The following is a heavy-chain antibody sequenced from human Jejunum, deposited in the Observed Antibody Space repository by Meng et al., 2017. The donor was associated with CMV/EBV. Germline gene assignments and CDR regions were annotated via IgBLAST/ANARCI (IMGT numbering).Heavy chain of an antibody. D-gene: IGHD2-21*02. V-gene: IGHV3-30*18. CDR2: ISSDGSYL. CDR1: GFTFSSFG. J-gene: IGHJ4*02. Sequence: CAASGFTFSSFGMHWVPRAPGKGLKWVTGISSDGSYLSYADSVSGRFTISRDNSKSTLFLPMNSLRPEDTAVYYSTKYCGGDCYRGNYWGQGTLVTVSS. CDR3: TKYCGGDCYRGNY.